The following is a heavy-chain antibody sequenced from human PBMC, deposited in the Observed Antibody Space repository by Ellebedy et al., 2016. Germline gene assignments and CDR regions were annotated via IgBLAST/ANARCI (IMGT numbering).Heavy chain of an antibody. J-gene: IGHJ6*02. V-gene: IGHV3-21*01. CDR1: GFTFSSYS. D-gene: IGHD2-2*01. Sequence: GESLKISCAASGFTFSSYSMNWVRQAPGKGLEWVSSISSSSSYIYYADSVKGRFTMSRDNAKNSLYLQMNSLRAEDTAVYYCARDICSSISCFPPYYYYGMDVWGQGTTVTVSS. CDR3: ARDICSSISCFPPYYYYGMDV. CDR2: ISSSSSYI.